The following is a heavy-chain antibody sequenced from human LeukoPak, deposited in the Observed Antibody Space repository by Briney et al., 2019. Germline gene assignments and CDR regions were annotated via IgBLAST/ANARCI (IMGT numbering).Heavy chain of an antibody. D-gene: IGHD3-3*02. CDR1: GYSFSSYW. Sequence: GESLKISCKTSGYSFSSYWIGWVRQMPGKGLEYMGIIYPADSDTRYSPSFQGQVTISADKSISTAYLQWSSLKASDTAMYYCARYRHSFDYWGQGTLVTVSS. CDR3: ARYRHSFDY. J-gene: IGHJ4*02. CDR2: IYPADSDT. V-gene: IGHV5-51*01.